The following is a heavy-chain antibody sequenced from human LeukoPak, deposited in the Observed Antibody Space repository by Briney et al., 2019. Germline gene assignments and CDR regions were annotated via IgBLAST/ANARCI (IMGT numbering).Heavy chain of an antibody. D-gene: IGHD4-23*01. V-gene: IGHV3-30*04. CDR1: GFTFSSFS. Sequence: GGSLRLSCVASGFTFSSFSMHWVRQAPGNGPEWVAVISHDGSHKSYADSVRGRFTISRDNSKNTLSLQMNTLRPEDTALFYCARDPNRLADYGGDYFDHWGQGTLVTVSS. CDR3: ARDPNRLADYGGDYFDH. CDR2: ISHDGSHK. J-gene: IGHJ4*02.